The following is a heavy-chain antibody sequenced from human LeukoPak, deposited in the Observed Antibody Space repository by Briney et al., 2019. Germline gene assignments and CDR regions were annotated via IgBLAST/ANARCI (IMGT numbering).Heavy chain of an antibody. CDR1: GYTFTSYG. D-gene: IGHD1-26*01. Sequence: ASVKVSCKASGYTFTSYGISWVRQAPGQGLEWMGWISAYNGNTNYAQKLQGRVTMTTDTSTSTAYMELRRLRSDDTAVYYCARDRVGLPSGWFDPWGQGTLVTVSS. CDR3: ARDRVGLPSGWFDP. V-gene: IGHV1-18*01. J-gene: IGHJ5*02. CDR2: ISAYNGNT.